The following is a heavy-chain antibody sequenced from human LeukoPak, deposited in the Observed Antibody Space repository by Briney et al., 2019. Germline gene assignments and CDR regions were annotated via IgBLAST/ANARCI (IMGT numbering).Heavy chain of an antibody. J-gene: IGHJ5*02. V-gene: IGHV3-21*01. Sequence: GSLRLSCAASGFTFSSYSMDWVRQAPGKGLEWVSSISSSSIYIYYADSVKGRFTISRDNAKNSLYLQMNSLRAEDTAVYYCAREVDNTMIPWGQGTLVTVSS. CDR3: AREVDNTMIP. CDR2: ISSSSIYI. CDR1: GFTFSSYS. D-gene: IGHD3-22*01.